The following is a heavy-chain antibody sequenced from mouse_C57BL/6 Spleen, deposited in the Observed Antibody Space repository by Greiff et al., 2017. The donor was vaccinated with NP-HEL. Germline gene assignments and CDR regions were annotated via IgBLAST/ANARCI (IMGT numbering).Heavy chain of an antibody. V-gene: IGHV5-4*01. CDR1: GFTFSSYA. Sequence: EVQRVESGGGLVKPGGSLKLSCAASGFTFSSYAMSWVRQTPEKRLEWVATISDGGSYTYYPDNVKGRFTISRDNAKNNLYLQMSHLKSEDTAMYYCARDGDSDGSKAMDYWGQGTSVTVSS. CDR3: ARDGDSDGSKAMDY. CDR2: ISDGGSYT. J-gene: IGHJ4*01. D-gene: IGHD3-1*01.